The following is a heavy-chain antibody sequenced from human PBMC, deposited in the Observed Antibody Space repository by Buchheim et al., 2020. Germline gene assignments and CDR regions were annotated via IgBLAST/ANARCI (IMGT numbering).Heavy chain of an antibody. CDR1: GYTFTSYD. CDR2: MNPNSGYT. CDR3: ARGGYCSGGSCYFFNYYYGMDV. V-gene: IGHV1-8*01. D-gene: IGHD2-15*01. Sequence: QVQLVQSGAEVKKPGASVKVSCKASGYTFTSYDINWVRQATGQGLEWMGWMNPNSGYTGYAQKFQGRVTMTRNTSISTAYMELSSLRSEDTAVYYCARGGYCSGGSCYFFNYYYGMDVWGQGTT. J-gene: IGHJ6*02.